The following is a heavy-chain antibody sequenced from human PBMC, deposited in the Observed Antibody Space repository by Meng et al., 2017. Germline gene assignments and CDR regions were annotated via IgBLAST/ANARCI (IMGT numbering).Heavy chain of an antibody. CDR2: ISYDGSNK. Sequence: VGCGGGVVQPGRARGLSCAASGFTFSSYAMHGVRQAPGKGLEWVAVISYDGSNKYYADSVKGRFTISRDNSKNTLYLQMNSLRAEDTAVYYCAGGLMVNDYWGQGTLVTVSS. CDR1: GFTFSSYA. V-gene: IGHV3-30*01. D-gene: IGHD3-10*01. CDR3: AGGLMVNDY. J-gene: IGHJ4*02.